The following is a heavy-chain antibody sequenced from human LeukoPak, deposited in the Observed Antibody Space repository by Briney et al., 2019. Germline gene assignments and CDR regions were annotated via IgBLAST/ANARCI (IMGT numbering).Heavy chain of an antibody. V-gene: IGHV4-59*01. J-gene: IGHJ4*02. CDR3: ARGAGWYDN. CDR2: IRYSGTT. CDR1: GGSITSDY. D-gene: IGHD6-19*01. Sequence: SETLSLTCTVSGGSITSDYWSWLRQPPGKGLEWIAYIRYSGTTNYNPSLKSRVTISLDTSKNQFPLKLTSVTAADTAVYYCARGAGWYDNWGQGTLVTVSS.